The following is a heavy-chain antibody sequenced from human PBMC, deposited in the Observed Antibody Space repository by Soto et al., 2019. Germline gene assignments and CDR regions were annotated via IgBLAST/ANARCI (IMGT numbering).Heavy chain of an antibody. J-gene: IGHJ6*02. D-gene: IGHD2-15*01. CDR1: GFTFSSYG. V-gene: IGHV3-30*18. Sequence: QVQLVESGGGVVQPGRSLRLSCAASGFTFSSYGMHWVRQAPGKGLAWVAVISYDGSNKYYADSVKGRFTISRDNSKNTLYLQMNSLRAEDTAVYYCAKDAHCSGCTGMDVWGQGTTVTVSS. CDR3: AKDAHCSGCTGMDV. CDR2: ISYDGSNK.